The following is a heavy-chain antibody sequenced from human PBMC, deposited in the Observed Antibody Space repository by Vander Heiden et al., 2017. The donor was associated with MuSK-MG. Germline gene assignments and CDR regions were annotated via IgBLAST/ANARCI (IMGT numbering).Heavy chain of an antibody. D-gene: IGHD4-17*01. CDR2: ISSSGSTI. CDR1: GFTFSSYE. J-gene: IGHJ4*02. Sequence: EVQLVESGGGLVQPGGSLRLSCPASGFTFSSYEMNWVRQAPGKGLEWVSYISSSGSTIYYADSVKGRFTISRDNAKNSLYLQMNSLRAEDTAVYYCARVTDYVVRYWGQGTLVTVSS. CDR3: ARVTDYVVRY. V-gene: IGHV3-48*03.